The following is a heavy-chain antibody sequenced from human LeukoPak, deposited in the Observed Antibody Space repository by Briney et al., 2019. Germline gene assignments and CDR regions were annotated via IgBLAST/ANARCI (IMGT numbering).Heavy chain of an antibody. CDR2: ISTSDKTT. Sequence: PGGSLGLSCAASGFTFSSFGMSWVRQAPGKGLEWVSIISTSDKTTPYADSVRGRSTISRDNSKTMLYLHMNSLRAEDTALYYCAKGSGGSGTYVPFDMWGQGTMVTVS. J-gene: IGHJ3*02. D-gene: IGHD2-15*01. CDR3: AKGSGGSGTYVPFDM. CDR1: GFTFSSFG. V-gene: IGHV3-23*05.